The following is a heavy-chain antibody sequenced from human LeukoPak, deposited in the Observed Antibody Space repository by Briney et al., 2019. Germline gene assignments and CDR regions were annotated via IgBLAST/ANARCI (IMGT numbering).Heavy chain of an antibody. J-gene: IGHJ5*02. CDR3: ARSHVVVAARAWFDP. V-gene: IGHV4-39*01. Sequence: SETLSLTCTVSGGSISSSSYYWGWIRQPPGKGLEWIGSIYYSGSTYYNPSLKSRVTISVDTSKNQFSLKLSSVTAADTAVYYCARSHVVVAARAWFDPWGQGTLVTVSS. D-gene: IGHD2-15*01. CDR2: IYYSGST. CDR1: GGSISSSSYY.